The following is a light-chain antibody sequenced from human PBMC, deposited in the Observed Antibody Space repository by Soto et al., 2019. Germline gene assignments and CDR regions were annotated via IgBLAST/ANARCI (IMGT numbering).Light chain of an antibody. V-gene: IGKV3-15*01. CDR1: QSISNN. J-gene: IGKJ2*01. CDR3: QQYDAWPYT. CDR2: RAS. Sequence: EKVMTQSPVPLSMSPGESATLSCRASQSISNNLAWYHQKPGQAPRLLIYRASTRATGIPARFSGSGSGTEFTLTISSLQPEDFAIYYCQQYDAWPYTFGQGTKLEI.